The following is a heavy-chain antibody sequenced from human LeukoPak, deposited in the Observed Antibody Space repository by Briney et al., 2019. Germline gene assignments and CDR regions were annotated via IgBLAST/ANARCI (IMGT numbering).Heavy chain of an antibody. CDR1: GFTFSSYA. Sequence: GGSLRLSCAASGFTFSSYAMSWVRQAPGKGLEWVSAISGSGGSTYYADSVKGRFTISRDNSKNTLFLQSNSLRAEDTAVYYCVKEVVATIPPLWGQGTLVTVSS. J-gene: IGHJ4*02. V-gene: IGHV3-23*01. D-gene: IGHD5-12*01. CDR2: ISGSGGST. CDR3: VKEVVATIPPL.